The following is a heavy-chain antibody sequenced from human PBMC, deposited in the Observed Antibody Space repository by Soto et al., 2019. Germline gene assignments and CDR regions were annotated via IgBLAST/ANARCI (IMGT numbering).Heavy chain of an antibody. CDR1: GGSISSGDYY. Sequence: QVQLQESGPGLVKPSQTLSLTCTVSGGSISSGDYYWSWIRQPPGKGLEWIGYIYYSGSTYYNPSLKSRVSITVDTSQDPFSLKLSSVTCPEPAVYYCARLWSWYYFDYWGQGTLVTVSS. CDR2: IYYSGST. CDR3: ARLWSWYYFDY. V-gene: IGHV4-30-4*01. D-gene: IGHD6-13*01. J-gene: IGHJ4*02.